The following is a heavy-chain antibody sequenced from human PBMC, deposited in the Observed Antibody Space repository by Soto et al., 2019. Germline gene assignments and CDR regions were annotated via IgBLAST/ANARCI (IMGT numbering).Heavy chain of an antibody. CDR3: ARVWVRSYSGMDV. CDR1: GFTFSSYA. J-gene: IGHJ6*02. V-gene: IGHV3-30-3*01. CDR2: ISYDGSNK. D-gene: IGHD3-16*01. Sequence: QVQLVESGGGVVQPGRSLRLSCAASGFTFSSYAMHWVRQAPGKGLEWVAVISYDGSNKYYADSVKGRFTISRDNSKNTLYLQMNSLRAEDTAVYYGARVWVRSYSGMDVWGQGTTVNVSS.